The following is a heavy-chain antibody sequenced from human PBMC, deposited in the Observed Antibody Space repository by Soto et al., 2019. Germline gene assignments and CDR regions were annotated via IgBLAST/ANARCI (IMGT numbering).Heavy chain of an antibody. CDR2: IYPGDSDT. Sequence: EVQLVQSGAEVKKPGESLKISCKGSGYSFTRYWIGWVRQMPGKGLEWMGIIYPGDSDTRYSPSFQGQVTISADKSISTAYLQWSSMKASDTAMYYCARPREAGKYYYGVDVWGQGTTVTVSS. CDR3: ARPREAGKYYYGVDV. J-gene: IGHJ6*02. D-gene: IGHD6-19*01. V-gene: IGHV5-51*01. CDR1: GYSFTRYW.